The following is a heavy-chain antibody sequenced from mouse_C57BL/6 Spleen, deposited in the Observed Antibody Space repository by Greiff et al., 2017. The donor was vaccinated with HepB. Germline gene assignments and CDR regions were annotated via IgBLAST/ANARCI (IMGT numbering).Heavy chain of an antibody. CDR3: ARAYYSNYYAMDY. J-gene: IGHJ4*01. CDR1: GYSFTDYN. D-gene: IGHD2-5*01. CDR2: INPNYGTT. Sequence: LVEPGASVKISCKASGYSFTDYNMNWVKQSNGKSLEWIGVINPNYGTTSYNQKFKGKATLTVDQSSSTAYMQLNSLTSEDSAVYYCARAYYSNYYAMDYWGQGTSVTVSS. V-gene: IGHV1-39*01.